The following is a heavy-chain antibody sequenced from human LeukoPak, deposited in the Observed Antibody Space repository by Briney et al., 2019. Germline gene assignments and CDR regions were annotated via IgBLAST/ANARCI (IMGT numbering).Heavy chain of an antibody. D-gene: IGHD3-22*01. J-gene: IGHJ4*02. Sequence: ASVKVSCKVSGYTLTELSMHWVRQAPGKGLEWMGGFDPEDGETIYAQKFQGRVTMTEDTSTDTAYMELSSLRSEDTAVYYCATSITMIVVVIPQLRNGFDYWGQGTLVTVSS. CDR3: ATSITMIVVVIPQLRNGFDY. CDR1: GYTLTELS. V-gene: IGHV1-24*01. CDR2: FDPEDGET.